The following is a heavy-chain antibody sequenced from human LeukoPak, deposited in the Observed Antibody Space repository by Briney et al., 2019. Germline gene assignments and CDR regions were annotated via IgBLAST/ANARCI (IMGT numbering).Heavy chain of an antibody. Sequence: PGGSLRLSCAASGFTVSSNYMSWVRQAPGKGLEWASVIYSGGSTYYADSVKGRFTISRDNSKNTLYLQMNSLRAEDTAVYYCARELLGGFSNWFDPWGQGTLVTVAS. CDR1: GFTVSSNY. J-gene: IGHJ5*02. CDR3: ARELLGGFSNWFDP. V-gene: IGHV3-66*02. D-gene: IGHD2-15*01. CDR2: IYSGGST.